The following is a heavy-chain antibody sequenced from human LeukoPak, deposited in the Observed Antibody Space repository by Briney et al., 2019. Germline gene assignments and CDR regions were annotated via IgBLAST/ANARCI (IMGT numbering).Heavy chain of an antibody. V-gene: IGHV1-18*01. CDR3: ARVRMVGATSYAFDI. CDR2: ISAYNGNT. Sequence: ASVKVSCKASGYTFTSYGISWVRQAPGQGREWMGWISAYNGNTNYAQKLQGRVTMTTDTSTSTAYMELRSLRSDDTAVYYCARVRMVGATSYAFDIWGQGTMVTVSS. CDR1: GYTFTSYG. D-gene: IGHD1-26*01. J-gene: IGHJ3*02.